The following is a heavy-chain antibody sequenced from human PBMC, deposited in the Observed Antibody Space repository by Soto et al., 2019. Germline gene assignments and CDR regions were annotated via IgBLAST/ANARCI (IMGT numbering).Heavy chain of an antibody. Sequence: QVQLVESGGGVVQPGRSLRLSCAASGFIFSTFAMHWVRRAPGRGLEWVAVISSDGFTQYYADSIRGRFAISRDNSKNTLYLQMNSLRGEDTAVYYCARAPTSRFDYWGQGTLVTVSA. J-gene: IGHJ4*02. CDR1: GFIFSTFA. CDR2: ISSDGFTQ. V-gene: IGHV3-30*09. CDR3: ARAPTSRFDY.